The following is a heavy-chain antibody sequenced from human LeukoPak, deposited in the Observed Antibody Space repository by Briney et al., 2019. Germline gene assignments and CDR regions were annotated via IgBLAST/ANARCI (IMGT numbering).Heavy chain of an antibody. Sequence: ASVKVSCKASGYTFTSYALHWVRQAPGQRLEWMGWINAGNGNTKYSQKFQGRVTITRDTSASTAYMELSSLRSEDAAVYYCARDHYYDSSGAVAFDIWGQGTIVTVSS. D-gene: IGHD3-22*01. CDR2: INAGNGNT. V-gene: IGHV1-3*01. J-gene: IGHJ3*02. CDR1: GYTFTSYA. CDR3: ARDHYYDSSGAVAFDI.